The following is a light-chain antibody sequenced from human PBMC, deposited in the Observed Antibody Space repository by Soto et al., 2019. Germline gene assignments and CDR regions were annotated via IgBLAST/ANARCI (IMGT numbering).Light chain of an antibody. Sequence: QSVLTQPASVSGSPGQSITIACTGTNRDVGAYNLVSWYQQRPGEAPKLIISEVSNRPSGISYRFTGSKSGNTASLTISGLHDEDEADYYCSSYTTTSTLVFGGGTKVTVL. CDR2: EVS. V-gene: IGLV2-14*01. J-gene: IGLJ3*02. CDR1: NRDVGAYNL. CDR3: SSYTTTSTLV.